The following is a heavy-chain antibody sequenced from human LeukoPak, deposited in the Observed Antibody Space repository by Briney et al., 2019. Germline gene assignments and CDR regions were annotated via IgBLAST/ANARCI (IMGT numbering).Heavy chain of an antibody. CDR1: GFTVSSNY. D-gene: IGHD1-1*01. V-gene: IGHV3-53*01. CDR3: ASTTDITPGAFDI. Sequence: GGSLRLSCAASGFTVSSNYMSWVRQAPGKGLEWVSVIYSGGSTYYSDSVKGRFTISRDNSKNTLYLQMNSLRAEDTAVYYCASTTDITPGAFDIWGQGTMVTVSS. CDR2: IYSGGST. J-gene: IGHJ3*02.